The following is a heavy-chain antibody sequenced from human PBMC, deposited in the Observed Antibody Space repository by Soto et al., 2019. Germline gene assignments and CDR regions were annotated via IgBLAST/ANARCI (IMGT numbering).Heavy chain of an antibody. CDR2: ISRAGSYI. CDR1: GFTSSIYS. J-gene: IGHJ2*01. Sequence: HLVESGGGLVEPGGSLRLSCEASGFTSSIYSMNWVRQAPGKGLDWVASISRAGSYIYYADSVKGRFTISRDDAKNSLYLQMYSLSAEDTAVYYCARDPHNGSFWYFDLWGRGTLVSVSS. V-gene: IGHV3-21*01. CDR3: ARDPHNGSFWYFDL. D-gene: IGHD1-26*01.